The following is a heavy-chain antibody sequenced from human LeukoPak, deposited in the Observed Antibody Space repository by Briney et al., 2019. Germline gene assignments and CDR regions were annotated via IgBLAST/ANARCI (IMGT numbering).Heavy chain of an antibody. D-gene: IGHD3-10*01. CDR3: FVWFGELFYYYYGMDV. V-gene: IGHV1-2*02. Sequence: ASVKVSCKASGYTFTSYYMHWVRQAPGQGLEWMGWINPNSGGTNYAQKFQGRVTMTRDTSISTACMELSRLRSDDTAVYYCFVWFGELFYYYYGMDVWGQGTTVTVSS. CDR1: GYTFTSYY. CDR2: INPNSGGT. J-gene: IGHJ6*02.